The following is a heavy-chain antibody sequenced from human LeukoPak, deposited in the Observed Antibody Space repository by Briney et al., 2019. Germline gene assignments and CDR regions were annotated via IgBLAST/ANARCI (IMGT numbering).Heavy chain of an antibody. Sequence: KISCEGSGGTFSSYAISWVRQAPGQGLEWMGGITPIFGTANYAQKFQGRVTITADKSTSTAYMELSSLRSEDTAVYYCASKEDYYDSSGYYYWGQGTLVTVSS. CDR2: ITPIFGTA. CDR1: GGTFSSYA. V-gene: IGHV1-69*06. CDR3: ASKEDYYDSSGYYY. D-gene: IGHD3-22*01. J-gene: IGHJ4*02.